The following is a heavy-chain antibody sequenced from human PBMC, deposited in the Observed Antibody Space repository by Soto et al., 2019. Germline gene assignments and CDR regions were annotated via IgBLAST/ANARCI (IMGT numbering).Heavy chain of an antibody. D-gene: IGHD6-13*01. CDR2: IIPIFGTA. CDR1: GGTFSSYA. Sequence: SVKVSCKASGGTFSSYAISWVRQAPGQGLEWMGGIIPIFGTANYAQKFQGRVTITADKSTSTAYMELSSLRSEDTAVYYCARGAIAAGPHYYYYYGMDVWGQGTTVTVSS. CDR3: ARGAIAAGPHYYYYYGMDV. J-gene: IGHJ6*02. V-gene: IGHV1-69*06.